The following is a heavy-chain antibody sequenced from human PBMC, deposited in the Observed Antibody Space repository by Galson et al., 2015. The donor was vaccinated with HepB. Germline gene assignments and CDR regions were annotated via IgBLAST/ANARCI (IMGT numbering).Heavy chain of an antibody. CDR2: ISSAGNNQ. D-gene: IGHD1-26*01. Sequence: SLRLSCAASGFTFNTYTMQWVRQAPGKGLGWVAAISSAGNNQFHADSVKGRFTFSRDNSDNMLYLQMSSLRVEDTAVYYCARDAMGRGSGSYSAFDYWGLGTLVTVSS. CDR3: ARDAMGRGSGSYSAFDY. J-gene: IGHJ4*02. V-gene: IGHV3-30-3*01. CDR1: GFTFNTYT.